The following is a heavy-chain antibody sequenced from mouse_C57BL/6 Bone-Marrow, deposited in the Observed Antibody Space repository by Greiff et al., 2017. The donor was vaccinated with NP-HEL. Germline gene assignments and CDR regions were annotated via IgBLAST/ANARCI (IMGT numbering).Heavy chain of an antibody. Sequence: QVQLKESGAELVKPGASVKLSCKASGYTFTEYTIHWVKQRSGQGLEWIGWFYPGSGSIKYNEKFKDKATLTADKSSSTAYMELSRLTSEDSAVYVCASHEDNAWYFEYWGQGTTLTVAS. CDR1: GYTFTEYT. CDR2: FYPGSGSI. CDR3: ASHEDNAWYFEY. J-gene: IGHJ2*01. V-gene: IGHV1-62-2*01.